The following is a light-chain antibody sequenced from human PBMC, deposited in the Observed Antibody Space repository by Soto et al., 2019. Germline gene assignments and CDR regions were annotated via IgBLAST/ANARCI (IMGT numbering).Light chain of an antibody. CDR2: GAS. J-gene: IGKJ1*01. CDR3: QQYNNWPPMA. Sequence: EIVMTQSPATQSVSPGERATLSCGASQSVSSNLAWYQQKPGQAPRLLIYGASTRATGIPARFSGSGSGTDFTLTISSLQSEDFAVYYCQQYNNWPPMAFGQGTKVEIK. CDR1: QSVSSN. V-gene: IGKV3-15*01.